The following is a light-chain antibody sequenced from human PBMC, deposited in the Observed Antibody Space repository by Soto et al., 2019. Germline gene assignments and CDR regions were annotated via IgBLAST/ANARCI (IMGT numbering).Light chain of an antibody. Sequence: EIVLTQSPGTLSLSPGERATLSCRASQSVGRNYLAWYQQKPGQAPRLLIHAASSRATGIPDTFSGSGSETDFTLTISRLEPEDLAVYYCQQSAESPLTFGGGTKVEIK. J-gene: IGKJ4*01. CDR1: QSVGRNY. V-gene: IGKV3-20*01. CDR3: QQSAESPLT. CDR2: AAS.